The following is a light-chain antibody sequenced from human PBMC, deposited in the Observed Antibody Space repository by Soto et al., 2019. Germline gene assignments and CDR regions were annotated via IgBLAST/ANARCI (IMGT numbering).Light chain of an antibody. CDR1: SSDVGGFNY. V-gene: IGLV2-14*01. CDR3: SSYTSSSTLV. Sequence: QSVLTQPASVSGSPGQSITISCTGTSSDVGGFNYVSWYQQHPGKAPKLMIYDVNNRPSGVSNRFSGSKSGNTAPLTISGLQAEDEADYYCSSYTSSSTLVFGGGTKVTVL. CDR2: DVN. J-gene: IGLJ3*02.